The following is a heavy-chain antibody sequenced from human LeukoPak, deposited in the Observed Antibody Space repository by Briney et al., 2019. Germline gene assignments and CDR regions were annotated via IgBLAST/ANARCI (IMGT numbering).Heavy chain of an antibody. CDR2: ISAYNGNT. CDR1: GGTFSSYG. CDR3: AREWGHYYDSSGYYRY. D-gene: IGHD3-22*01. Sequence: ASVKVSCKASGGTFSSYGISWVRQAPGQGLEWMEWISAYNGNTNYAQKFQGRVTMTRDTSTSTVYMELSSLRSEDTAVYYCAREWGHYYDSSGYYRYWGQGTLVTVSS. J-gene: IGHJ4*02. V-gene: IGHV1-18*01.